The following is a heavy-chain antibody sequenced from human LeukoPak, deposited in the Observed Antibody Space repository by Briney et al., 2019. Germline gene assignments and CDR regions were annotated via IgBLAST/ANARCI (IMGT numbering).Heavy chain of an antibody. CDR1: GYTFTGYY. CDR3: AREVDTAMVDY. CDR2: INPNSGGT. V-gene: IGHV1-2*02. J-gene: IGHJ4*02. D-gene: IGHD5-18*01. Sequence: EASVKVSCKASGYTFTGYYMHWVRQAPGQGLEWVGWINPNSGGTNYAQKFQGRVTMTRDTSISTAYMELSRLRSDDTAVYYCAREVDTAMVDYWGQGTLVTVSS.